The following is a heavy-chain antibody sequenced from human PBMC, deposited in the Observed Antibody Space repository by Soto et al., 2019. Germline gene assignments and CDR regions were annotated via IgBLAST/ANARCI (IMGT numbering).Heavy chain of an antibody. CDR1: GDSVSSNSAG. Sequence: SQTLSHTCAITGDSVSSNSAGWSCVRQSLSRGLEWLGRTYYRSKWYYEYAVSVRGRITINPDTSKNQYSLQLNSVTPEDTAVYFCARGEQYSGRIFDYWGQGTLVTVSS. J-gene: IGHJ4*01. D-gene: IGHD1-26*01. V-gene: IGHV6-1*01. CDR3: ARGEQYSGRIFDY. CDR2: TYYRSKWYY.